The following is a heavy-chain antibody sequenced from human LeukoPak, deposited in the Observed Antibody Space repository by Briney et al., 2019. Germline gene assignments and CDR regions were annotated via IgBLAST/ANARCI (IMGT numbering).Heavy chain of an antibody. D-gene: IGHD2-21*01. Sequence: SETLSLTCAVYGGSFSGYYWSWIRQPPGKGLEWIGEINHSGSTNYNPSLKRRVTISVDTSKNQFSLKLSSVTAADTAVYYCASATLWLRYYFDYWGQGTLVTVSS. CDR3: ASATLWLRYYFDY. J-gene: IGHJ4*02. CDR2: INHSGST. CDR1: GGSFSGYY. V-gene: IGHV4-34*01.